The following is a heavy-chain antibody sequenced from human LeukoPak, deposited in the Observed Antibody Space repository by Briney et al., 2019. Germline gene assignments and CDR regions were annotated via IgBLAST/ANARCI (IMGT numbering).Heavy chain of an antibody. CDR3: ARLELAWSGDLFYGKKNWFDP. CDR2: ISAYNGKT. CDR1: GYRYTSYG. V-gene: IGHV1-18*01. Sequence: GASVKVSCMASGYRYTSYGITWVRQAPGQGLEWMGWISAYNGKTDYAQRFQGRVTMTTDSSTSTAYMELRSLRSDDTAVYYCARLELAWSGDLFYGKKNWFDPWGQGTLVTVSS. J-gene: IGHJ5*02. D-gene: IGHD3-10*01.